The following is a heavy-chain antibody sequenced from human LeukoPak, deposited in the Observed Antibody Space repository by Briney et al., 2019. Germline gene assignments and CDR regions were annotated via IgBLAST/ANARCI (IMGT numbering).Heavy chain of an antibody. CDR2: INHSGST. J-gene: IGHJ4*02. CDR1: GGSFSGYY. CDR3: ARGGGYRLHY. D-gene: IGHD3-16*02. V-gene: IGHV4-34*01. Sequence: SETLSLTCAVYGGSFSGYYWSWIRQPPGKGLEWIGEINHSGSTNYNPSLKSRVTISVDTSKNQFSLKLSSVTAAVTAVCYCARGGGYRLHYWGQGTLVTVS.